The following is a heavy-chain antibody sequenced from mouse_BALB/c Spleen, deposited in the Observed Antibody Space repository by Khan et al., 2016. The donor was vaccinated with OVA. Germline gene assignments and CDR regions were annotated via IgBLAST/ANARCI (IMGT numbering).Heavy chain of an antibody. CDR2: ISSGGDYT. CDR1: GFIFSSYA. D-gene: IGHD1-1*01. J-gene: IGHJ1*01. Sequence: EVELVESGGGLVKPGGSLKLSCAASGFIFSSYAMSWVRQTPEKRLDWVATISSGGDYTYYPDSVKGRFTISRDNAKNTLYLQMSSLRSEDTAMYYCARPPITTVVATSYWFFDVWGAGTTVTVSS. CDR3: ARPPITTVVATSYWFFDV. V-gene: IGHV5-9-3*01.